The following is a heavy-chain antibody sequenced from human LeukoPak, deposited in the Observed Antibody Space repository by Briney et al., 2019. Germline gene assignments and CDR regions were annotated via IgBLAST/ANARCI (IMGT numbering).Heavy chain of an antibody. V-gene: IGHV4-59*11. Sequence: SETLSPTCTVSGGSIGSHYWTWIRQTPGKGLEWIGYVYDIGSTKYNPSLKSRVTISVDTSKNQFSLWLSSVTAADTAVYYCARGGVLKSVDYWGQGTLVAVSS. CDR2: VYDIGST. CDR1: GGSIGSHY. J-gene: IGHJ4*02. D-gene: IGHD3-16*01. CDR3: ARGGVLKSVDY.